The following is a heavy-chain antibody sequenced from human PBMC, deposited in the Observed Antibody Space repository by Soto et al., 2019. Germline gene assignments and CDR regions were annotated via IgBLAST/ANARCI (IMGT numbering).Heavy chain of an antibody. CDR1: GFTFSSYG. V-gene: IGHV3-33*01. CDR3: ASSRVGAYAFDI. D-gene: IGHD1-26*01. J-gene: IGHJ3*02. Sequence: GGSLRLSCAASGFTFSSYGMHWVRQAPGKGLEWVAVIWYDGSKKYYADSVKGRVTISRDNSKITLYLQMNSLRSEDTAVYYCASSRVGAYAFDIWGQGTLVTVSS. CDR2: IWYDGSKK.